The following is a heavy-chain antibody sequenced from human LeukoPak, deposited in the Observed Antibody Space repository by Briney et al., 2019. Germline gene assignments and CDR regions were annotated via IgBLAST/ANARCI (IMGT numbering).Heavy chain of an antibody. J-gene: IGHJ5*02. D-gene: IGHD3-22*01. V-gene: IGHV1-69*01. Sequence: ASVTVSCKASGGTFSSYAISWVRQAPGQGLEWMGGIIPIFGTANYAQKFQGRVTITADESTSTAYMELSSLRSEDTAVYYCATDFNYYDSSGYYWFDPWGQGTLVTVSS. CDR3: ATDFNYYDSSGYYWFDP. CDR1: GGTFSSYA. CDR2: IIPIFGTA.